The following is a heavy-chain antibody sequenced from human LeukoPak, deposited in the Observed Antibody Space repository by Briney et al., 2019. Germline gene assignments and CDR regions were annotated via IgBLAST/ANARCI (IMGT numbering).Heavy chain of an antibody. J-gene: IGHJ6*02. CDR1: GFTFSSYS. D-gene: IGHD1-1*01. CDR3: ARGDGNGMDV. Sequence: PEGSLRLSCAASGFTFSSYSMNWVRQAPGKGLEWVSSISSSSSYIYYADSVKGRFTISRDNAKNSLYLQMNSLRAEDTAVYYCARGDGNGMDVWGQGTTVTVSS. V-gene: IGHV3-21*01. CDR2: ISSSSSYI.